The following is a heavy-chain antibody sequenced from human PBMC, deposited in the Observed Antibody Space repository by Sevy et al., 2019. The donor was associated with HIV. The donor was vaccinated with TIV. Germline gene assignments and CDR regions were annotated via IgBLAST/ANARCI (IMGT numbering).Heavy chain of an antibody. J-gene: IGHJ3*02. CDR3: ARDRHYYDSSGYYAGAFDI. V-gene: IGHV3-7*01. Sequence: GGSLRLSCAASGFTFSSYWMSWVRQAPGKGLEWVANIKQDGSEKYYVDSVKGRFTISRDNAKNSLYLQMNSLRAEDTDVYYCARDRHYYDSSGYYAGAFDIWGQGTMVTVSS. D-gene: IGHD3-22*01. CDR2: IKQDGSEK. CDR1: GFTFSSYW.